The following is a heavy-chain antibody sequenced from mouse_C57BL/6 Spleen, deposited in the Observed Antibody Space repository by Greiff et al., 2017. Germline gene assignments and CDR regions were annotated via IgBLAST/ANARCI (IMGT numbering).Heavy chain of an antibody. Sequence: QVTLKESGPGILQSSQTLSLTCSFSGFSLSTSGMGVSWIRQPSGKGLEWLAHIYWDDDKRYNPSLKSRLTISKDTSRNQVFLKITSVDTADTATYYCARVIYDGYYGYAMDYWGQGTSVTVSS. CDR2: IYWDDDK. J-gene: IGHJ4*01. CDR1: GFSLSTSGMG. V-gene: IGHV8-12*01. D-gene: IGHD2-3*01. CDR3: ARVIYDGYYGYAMDY.